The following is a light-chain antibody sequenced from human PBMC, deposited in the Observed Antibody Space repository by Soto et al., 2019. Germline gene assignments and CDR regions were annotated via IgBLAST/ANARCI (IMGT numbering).Light chain of an antibody. Sequence: EIVLTQSPVTLSLSPGDRATLSCRASQSVSSYLAWYQQKPGQAPRLLIYDASNRATGIPARFSGSGSGTDFTLTITSLEPEDFAVYYCQQRSNWPIAFGQGTRLEIK. CDR1: QSVSSY. J-gene: IGKJ5*01. V-gene: IGKV3-11*01. CDR3: QQRSNWPIA. CDR2: DAS.